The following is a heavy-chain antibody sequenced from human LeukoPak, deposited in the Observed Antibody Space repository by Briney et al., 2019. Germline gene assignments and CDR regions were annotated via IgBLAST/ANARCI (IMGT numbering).Heavy chain of an antibody. CDR1: GGTFSNYA. Sequence: GASVRVSCKASGGTFSNYAISWVRQAPGQGLECMGGIIPIFGTANYAQKFQGRVTITADESTSTAYMELSSLRSEDTAVYYCARGKPGGFGELLSQPFDYWGQGTLVTVSS. V-gene: IGHV1-69*01. CDR2: IIPIFGTA. J-gene: IGHJ4*02. CDR3: ARGKPGGFGELLSQPFDY. D-gene: IGHD3-10*01.